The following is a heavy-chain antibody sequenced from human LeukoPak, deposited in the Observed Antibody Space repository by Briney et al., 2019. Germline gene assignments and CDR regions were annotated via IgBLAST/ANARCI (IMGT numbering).Heavy chain of an antibody. V-gene: IGHV3-7*01. J-gene: IGHJ3*01. CDR1: GFTFSSYW. CDR3: VRVGAAFDV. CDR2: IKQDGSEK. Sequence: GGSLRLSCAASGFTFSSYWMSWVRQAPGKGLEWVANIKQDGSEKYYVDSVKGRFTISRDNAKNSLYMQMNSLRGEDTAVYYCVRVGAAFDVWGQGTMVTVAS. D-gene: IGHD1-26*01.